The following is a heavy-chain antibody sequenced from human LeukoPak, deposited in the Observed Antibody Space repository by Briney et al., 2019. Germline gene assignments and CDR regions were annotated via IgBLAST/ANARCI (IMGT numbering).Heavy chain of an antibody. J-gene: IGHJ4*02. CDR3: GREGSH. CDR2: ITGSGGAT. Sequence: GGSLRLSCAASGFTFRSYAMSWVRQAPGKGLEWVSGITGSGGATYYADSVKGRFTISRDNGKNSLYLQMNSLRAEDTAVYYCGREGSHWGQGTLVTVSS. V-gene: IGHV3-23*01. CDR1: GFTFRSYA.